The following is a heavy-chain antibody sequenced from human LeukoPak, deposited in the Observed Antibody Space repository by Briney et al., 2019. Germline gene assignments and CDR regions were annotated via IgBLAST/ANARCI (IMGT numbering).Heavy chain of an antibody. CDR2: IIPIFGTA. J-gene: IGHJ4*02. D-gene: IGHD3-16*01. CDR3: ATSVPGGGDYYFDY. CDR1: GGTLSSYA. V-gene: IGHV1-69*05. Sequence: SVKVSCKASGGTLSSYAISWVRQAPGQGLEWMGGIIPIFGTANYAQKFQGRVTITTDESTSTAYMELSSLRSEDTAVYYCATSVPGGGDYYFDYWGQGTLVTVSS.